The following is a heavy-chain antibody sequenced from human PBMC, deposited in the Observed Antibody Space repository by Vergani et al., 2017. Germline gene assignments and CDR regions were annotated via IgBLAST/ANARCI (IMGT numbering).Heavy chain of an antibody. Sequence: QVQLQESGPGLVKPSQTLSLTCTVSGGSISSGGYYWSWIRQHPGKGLEWIGYIYYSGSTYYNPPLKSRVTISVDTSKNQFSLKLSSVTAADTAVYYCARAPMVRGVIRFDPWGQGTLVTVSS. CDR2: IYYSGST. CDR1: GGSISSGGYY. V-gene: IGHV4-31*03. J-gene: IGHJ5*02. D-gene: IGHD3-10*01. CDR3: ARAPMVRGVIRFDP.